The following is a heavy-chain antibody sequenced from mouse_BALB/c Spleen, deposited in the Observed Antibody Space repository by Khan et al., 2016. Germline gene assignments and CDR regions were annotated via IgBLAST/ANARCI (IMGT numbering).Heavy chain of an antibody. J-gene: IGHJ3*01. V-gene: IGHV3-6*02. CDR3: ATSIYFNYAWFAY. CDR2: ISYDGSN. Sequence: EVQLQESGPGLVKPSQSLSLTCSVTGYSITSGYYWNWIRQFPGNKLEWMGYISYDGSNNYNPSLKNRISITRDTSKNQIFLQLNSVTTEDATTYYCATSIYFNYAWFAYWGQGTLVTVSA. D-gene: IGHD2-4*01. CDR1: GYSITSGYY.